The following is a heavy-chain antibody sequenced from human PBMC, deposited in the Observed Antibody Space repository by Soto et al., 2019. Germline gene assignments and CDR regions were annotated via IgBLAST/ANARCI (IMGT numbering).Heavy chain of an antibody. CDR3: AVISLWDSSSSVDTDF. J-gene: IGHJ4*02. CDR1: GGTFSSYA. V-gene: IGHV1-69*06. Sequence: QVQLVQSGAEVKKPGSSVKVSCKASGGTFSSYAISWVRQAPGQGLEWMGGTIPIFGTANYAQKFQGRVTITTDKSTSTTYMELSSLRSEDSAVYDCAVISLWDSSSSVDTDFWGQGTLVTVSS. CDR2: TIPIFGTA. D-gene: IGHD6-6*01.